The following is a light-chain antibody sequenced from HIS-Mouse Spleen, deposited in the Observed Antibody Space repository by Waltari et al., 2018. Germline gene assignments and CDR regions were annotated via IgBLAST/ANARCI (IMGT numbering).Light chain of an antibody. CDR2: LGS. CDR1: QSLLHSNGYNY. V-gene: IGKV2-28*01. CDR3: MQALQTPWT. Sequence: DIVMTQSPLSLPVTPGEPASISCRSSQSLLHSNGYNYLDWYLQKPGQSLQLLIYLGSNRASGVPDRFSGSGSGTDFTLKISRVEAEDVGVYYCMQALQTPWTFGQGTKL. J-gene: IGKJ2*01.